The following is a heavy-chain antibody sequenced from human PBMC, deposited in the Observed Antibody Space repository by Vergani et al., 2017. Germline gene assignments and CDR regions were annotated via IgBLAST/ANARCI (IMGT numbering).Heavy chain of an antibody. J-gene: IGHJ6*03. CDR2: IIPILGIA. CDR3: ARVLGYCSSTSCYDEDYYYYYMDV. D-gene: IGHD2-2*01. CDR1: GGTFSSYT. Sequence: QVQLVQSGAEVKKPGSSVKVSCKASGGTFSSYTISWVRQAPGQGLEWMGRIIPILGIANYAQKFQGRVTITADKSTSTAYMELSSLRSEDTAVYYCARVLGYCSSTSCYDEDYYYYYMDVWGKGTTVTVSS. V-gene: IGHV1-69*02.